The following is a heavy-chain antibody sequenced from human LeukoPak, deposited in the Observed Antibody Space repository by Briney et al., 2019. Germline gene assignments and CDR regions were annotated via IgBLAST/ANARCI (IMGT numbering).Heavy chain of an antibody. CDR2: IKQDGSET. Sequence: KSGGSLRLSWVIAGFTFSSYWVPWVRQPAGRGLEWVANIKQDGSETYHVYSVQGRFTISRDNAKDPVFLEVNSRSAQGQAVVYCASGEREGVTTGHFDYWGQGTLVTVSS. CDR3: ASGEREGVTTGHFDY. CDR1: GFTFSSYW. V-gene: IGHV3-7*03. J-gene: IGHJ4*02. D-gene: IGHD3-22*01.